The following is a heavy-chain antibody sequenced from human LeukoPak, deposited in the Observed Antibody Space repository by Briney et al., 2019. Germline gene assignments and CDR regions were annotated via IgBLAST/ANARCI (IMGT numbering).Heavy chain of an antibody. V-gene: IGHV3-7*04. CDR1: GFTFSGYR. CDR2: IKQDESEK. Sequence: PGRSLRLSCAASGFTFSGYRMSWGRQAPGEGVEWVNKIKQDESEKHYLDDVRGRFSSPSDNAKISVDLEMNRRGDGDMAVYYCARGRVLVVWGQGPAVSVSS. CDR3: ARGRVLVV. J-gene: IGHJ6*02.